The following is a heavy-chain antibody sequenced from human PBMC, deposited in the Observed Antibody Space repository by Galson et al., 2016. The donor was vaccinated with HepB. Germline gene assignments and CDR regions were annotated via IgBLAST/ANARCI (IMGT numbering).Heavy chain of an antibody. CDR1: GFTFSSYS. CDR2: ISWDGGST. Sequence: SLRLSCAASGFTFSSYSMTWVRQAPGKGLEWVSLISWDGGSTYYADSVKGRFTISRDNSKNTLYLQINSLRAEDTAVYYCAKDRNTVVTYGMDVWGQGTTVTVSS. J-gene: IGHJ6*02. CDR3: AKDRNTVVTYGMDV. V-gene: IGHV3-23*01. D-gene: IGHD4-23*01.